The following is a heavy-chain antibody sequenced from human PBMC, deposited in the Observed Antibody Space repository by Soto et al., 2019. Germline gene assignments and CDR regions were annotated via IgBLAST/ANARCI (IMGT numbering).Heavy chain of an antibody. CDR3: TTDPEGDYYDSSGYYYFDY. CDR2: IKSKTDGGTT. V-gene: IGHV3-15*01. Sequence: GVSLRLSCAASGFTFSNAWMSWVRQAPGKGLEWVGRIKSKTDGGTTDYAAPVKGRFTISRDDSKNTLYLQMNSLKTEDTAVYYCTTDPEGDYYDSSGYYYFDYWGQGTLVTVSS. J-gene: IGHJ4*02. CDR1: GFTFSNAW. D-gene: IGHD3-22*01.